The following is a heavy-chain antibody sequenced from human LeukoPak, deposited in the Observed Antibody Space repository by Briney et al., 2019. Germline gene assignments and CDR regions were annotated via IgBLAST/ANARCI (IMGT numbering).Heavy chain of an antibody. CDR3: ARHVYGSGSYYKNWFDP. CDR2: IDPSDSYT. Sequence: GESLKISCKGSGYSFTSYWISWVRQMPGKGLEWMGGIDPSDSYTNYSPSFQGHVTISADKSISTAYLQWSSLKASDTAMYYCARHVYGSGSYYKNWFDPWGQGTLVTVSS. V-gene: IGHV5-10-1*01. D-gene: IGHD3-10*01. J-gene: IGHJ5*02. CDR1: GYSFTSYW.